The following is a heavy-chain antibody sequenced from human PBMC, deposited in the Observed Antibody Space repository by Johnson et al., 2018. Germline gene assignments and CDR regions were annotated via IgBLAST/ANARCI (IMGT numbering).Heavy chain of an antibody. Sequence: QVQLQESGPGLVKPSEPLSLTCTVSGGSISRYYWTWIRQPPGKGLEWIGDIYYAGSTKYNPSLTSRVTIAMDASKNHFSLKLSPVTTADTAVYYCAKTGDYSGMYSYYLDVWGQGTTVTVSS. CDR1: GGSISRYY. J-gene: IGHJ6*03. V-gene: IGHV4-59*01. CDR3: AKTGDYSGMYSYYLDV. D-gene: IGHD7-27*01. CDR2: IYYAGST.